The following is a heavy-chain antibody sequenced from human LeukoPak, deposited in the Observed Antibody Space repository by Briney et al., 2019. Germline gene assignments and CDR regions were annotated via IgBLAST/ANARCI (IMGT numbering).Heavy chain of an antibody. CDR3: ARANYDFWSGQTNWFDP. CDR1: GFTFDDYA. Sequence: LRLSCAASGFTFDDYAMHWVRQPPGKGLEWIGYIYYSGSTNYNPSLKSRVTISVDTSKNQFSLKLSSVTAADTAVYYCARANYDFWSGQTNWFDPWGQGTLVTVSS. D-gene: IGHD3-3*01. V-gene: IGHV4-59*01. J-gene: IGHJ5*02. CDR2: IYYSGST.